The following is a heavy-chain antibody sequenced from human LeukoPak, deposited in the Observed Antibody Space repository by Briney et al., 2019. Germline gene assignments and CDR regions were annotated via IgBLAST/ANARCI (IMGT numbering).Heavy chain of an antibody. V-gene: IGHV4-59*01. CDR1: GGSISTYC. D-gene: IGHD3-22*01. CDR2: VYYSGGT. Sequence: SETLSLTCTVSGGSISTYCWSWTRQPPGKGLEWIGYVYYSGGTNYSPSLQSRVTISVDTSKIQFSLKLSSVTAADTAVYYCARDNGDSYYYDYWGQGTLVTVSS. CDR3: ARDNGDSYYYDY. J-gene: IGHJ4*02.